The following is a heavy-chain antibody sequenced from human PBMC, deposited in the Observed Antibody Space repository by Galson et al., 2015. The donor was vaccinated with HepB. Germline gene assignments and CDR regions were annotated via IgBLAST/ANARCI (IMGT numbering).Heavy chain of an antibody. CDR1: GFTFGSYA. Sequence: SLRLSCAASGFTFGSYAMHWVRQAPGKGLEWVAVISYDGSNKYYADSVKGRFTISRDNSKNTLYLQMNSLRAEDTAVYYCARVGIVGATVGWFDPWGQGTLVTVSS. CDR3: ARVGIVGATVGWFDP. V-gene: IGHV3-30*04. J-gene: IGHJ5*02. D-gene: IGHD1-26*01. CDR2: ISYDGSNK.